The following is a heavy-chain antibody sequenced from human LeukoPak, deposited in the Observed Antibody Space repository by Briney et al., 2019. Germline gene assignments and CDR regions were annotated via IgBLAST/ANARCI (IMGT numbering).Heavy chain of an antibody. CDR3: ARGRVIITFGVKVPFDY. V-gene: IGHV4-30-2*01. Sequence: SETLSVNCTVSGGSISSGGYYWSWIRQPPGKGLEWIGYIYHSGSTYYNPSLKSRVTISVDRSKNQFSLKLSSVTAADTAVYYCARGRVIITFGVKVPFDYWGQGTLVTVSS. CDR1: GGSISSGGYY. D-gene: IGHD3-16*01. J-gene: IGHJ4*02. CDR2: IYHSGST.